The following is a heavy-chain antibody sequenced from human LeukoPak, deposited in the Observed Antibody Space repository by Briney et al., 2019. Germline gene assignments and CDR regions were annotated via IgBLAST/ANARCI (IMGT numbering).Heavy chain of an antibody. V-gene: IGHV4-34*01. CDR2: INHSGST. D-gene: IGHD6-13*01. CDR1: GGSFSSYY. CDR3: ARADSSSWYLSLFDY. J-gene: IGHJ4*02. Sequence: SETLSLTGAVYGGSFSSYYWSWIRQPPGKGLEWIGEINHSGSTNYNPSLKSRVTISVDTSKNQFSLKLSSVTAADTAVYYCARADSSSWYLSLFDYWGQGTLVTVSS.